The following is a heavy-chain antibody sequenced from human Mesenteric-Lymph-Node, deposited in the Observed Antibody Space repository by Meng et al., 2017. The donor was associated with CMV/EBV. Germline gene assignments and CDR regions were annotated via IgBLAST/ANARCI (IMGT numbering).Heavy chain of an antibody. V-gene: IGHV1-2*02. CDR2: INPNSGGT. Sequence: ASVKVSCKASGYIFTGYYMHWVRQAPGQGLEWMGWINPNSGGTNYAQKFQGRVTMTRDTSISTAYMELSRLRSDDTAVYYCARARTSYDFWSGHWFDPWGQGTLVTVSS. D-gene: IGHD3-3*01. CDR3: ARARTSYDFWSGHWFDP. J-gene: IGHJ5*02. CDR1: GYIFTGYY.